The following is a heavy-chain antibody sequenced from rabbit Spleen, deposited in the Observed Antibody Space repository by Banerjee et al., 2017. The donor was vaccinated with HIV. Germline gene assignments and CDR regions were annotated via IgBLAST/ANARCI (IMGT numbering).Heavy chain of an antibody. CDR3: ARDSGTSFSSYGMDL. D-gene: IGHD8-1*01. CDR1: GFSFSSSYY. Sequence: QEQLEESGGDLVKPEGSLTLTCTASGFSFSSSYYMCWVRQAPGKGLEWIACINTATGKAVYASWAKGRFTISKTSSTTVTLQMTSLTAADTATYFCARDSGTSFSSYGMDLWGQGTLVTVS. V-gene: IGHV1S45*01. J-gene: IGHJ6*01. CDR2: INTATGKA.